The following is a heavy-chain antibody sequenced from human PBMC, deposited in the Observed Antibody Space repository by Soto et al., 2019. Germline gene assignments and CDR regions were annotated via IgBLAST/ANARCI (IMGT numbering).Heavy chain of an antibody. CDR3: ARQRLWGTSGYYYFEN. Sequence: GEALKISCKGFGHIFSNYWIGWVRQMPRKGLEWMGIIYPGDSETRYSPSFQGQVTITVDKSINTAYLQWSRLKASDTAIYYCARQRLWGTSGYYYFENWGQGTLVTVSS. D-gene: IGHD3-22*01. J-gene: IGHJ4*02. V-gene: IGHV5-51*01. CDR2: IYPGDSET. CDR1: GHIFSNYW.